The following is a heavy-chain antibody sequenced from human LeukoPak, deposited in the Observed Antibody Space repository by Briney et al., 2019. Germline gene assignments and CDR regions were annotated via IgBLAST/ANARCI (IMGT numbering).Heavy chain of an antibody. J-gene: IGHJ4*02. Sequence: SETLSLTCTVSGDSISSSFWSWIRQPAGKGLEWIGHMYTSGTTNYNPSLKSRLTMSVDTSKSQFSLKLTSVTAADTAVYYCARNRHCYDSSGKADYYFNYWGQGTLVTVSS. CDR1: GDSISSSF. CDR3: ARNRHCYDSSGKADYYFNY. V-gene: IGHV4-4*07. D-gene: IGHD3-22*01. CDR2: MYTSGTT.